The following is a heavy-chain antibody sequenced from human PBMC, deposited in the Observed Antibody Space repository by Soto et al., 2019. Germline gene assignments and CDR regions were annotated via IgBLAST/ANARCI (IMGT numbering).Heavy chain of an antibody. CDR1: GGSISSYY. Sequence: SETLSLTCTVSGGSISSYYWSWIRQPPGKGLEWIGYIYYSGSTNYNPSLKSRVTISVDTSKNQFSLKLSSVTAADTAVYYCAGSNWGSYRYRSDYWGQGTLVTVSS. V-gene: IGHV4-59*01. J-gene: IGHJ4*02. D-gene: IGHD3-16*02. CDR2: IYYSGST. CDR3: AGSNWGSYRYRSDY.